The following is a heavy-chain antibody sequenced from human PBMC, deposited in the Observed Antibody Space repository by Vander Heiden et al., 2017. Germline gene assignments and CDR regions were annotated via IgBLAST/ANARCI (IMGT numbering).Heavy chain of an antibody. V-gene: IGHV2-5*01. Sequence: QITLKESGPTLVKPTQTLTLTCTFSWFSLMTSGVGVGWLRQPPGKAPEWLALIYWNDLKRYSPSLNNRLFITMDTSKDQVVLTMTNMDPLDTATYYCAYHYWFFHVWGRGTLVTVSS. CDR1: WFSLMTSGVG. CDR3: AYHYWFFHV. J-gene: IGHJ2*01. CDR2: IYWNDLK.